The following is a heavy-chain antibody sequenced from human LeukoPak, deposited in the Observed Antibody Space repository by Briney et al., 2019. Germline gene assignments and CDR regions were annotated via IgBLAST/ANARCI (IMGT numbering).Heavy chain of an antibody. D-gene: IGHD3-16*01. CDR3: ARLSPQNSPGGYDAFDI. V-gene: IGHV6-1*01. J-gene: IGHJ3*02. CDR2: TYYRSKWYN. CDR1: GDSVSSNSAA. Sequence: SQTLSLTCAISGDSVSSNSAAWHWIRQSPSRGLEWLGRTYYRSKWYNDYAASVKSRITVNPDTSKNQFSLKLRSVTAADTAVYYCARLSPQNSPGGYDAFDIWGQGTMVTVSS.